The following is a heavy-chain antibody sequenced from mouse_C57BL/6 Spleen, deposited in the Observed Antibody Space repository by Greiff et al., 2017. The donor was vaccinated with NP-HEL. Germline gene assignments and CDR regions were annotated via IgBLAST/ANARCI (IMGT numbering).Heavy chain of an antibody. CDR1: GFNIKDDY. V-gene: IGHV14-4*01. CDR3: TMARYFDV. Sequence: EVKLMESGAELVRPGASVKLSCTASGFNIKDDYMHWVKQRPEQGLEWIGWIDPENGDTEYASKFQGKATITADTSSNTAYLQLSSLTSEDTAVYYCTMARYFDVWGTGTTVTVSS. CDR2: IDPENGDT. J-gene: IGHJ1*03.